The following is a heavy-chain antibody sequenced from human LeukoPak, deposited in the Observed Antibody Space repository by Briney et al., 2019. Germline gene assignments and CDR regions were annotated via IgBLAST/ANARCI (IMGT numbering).Heavy chain of an antibody. D-gene: IGHD6-19*01. CDR3: ARESLLAVAGPNWFDP. CDR2: ISAYNGNT. V-gene: IGHV1-18*01. Sequence: ASVKVSCKASGYTFTSYGISWVRQAPGQGLEWVGWISAYNGNTNYAQRLQGRVTMTTDTSTSTAYMELRSLRSDDTAVYYCARESLLAVAGPNWFDPWGQGTLVTVSS. CDR1: GYTFTSYG. J-gene: IGHJ5*02.